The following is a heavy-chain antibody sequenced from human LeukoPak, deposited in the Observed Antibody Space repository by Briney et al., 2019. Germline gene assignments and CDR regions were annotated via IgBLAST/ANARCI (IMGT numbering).Heavy chain of an antibody. CDR1: GFNFNNYP. CDR3: AQDRYTKNYFDALDL. V-gene: IGHV3-30*04. J-gene: IGHJ3*01. D-gene: IGHD3-16*02. CDR2: ISYDGIDS. Sequence: PGRSLRLSCAASGFNFNNYPMHWVRQVPGRGPQWVALISYDGIDSYIADSVKGRFSISRDNSKNTLFLQMNSLRPEDTAVYYCAQDRYTKNYFDALDLWGQGSTVTVSS.